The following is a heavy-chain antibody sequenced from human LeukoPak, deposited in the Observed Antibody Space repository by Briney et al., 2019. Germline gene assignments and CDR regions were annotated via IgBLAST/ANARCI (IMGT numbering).Heavy chain of an antibody. J-gene: IGHJ4*02. Sequence: SETLSLTCTVSGGSISSSSYYWGWIRQPPGKGLEWIGSIYYSGSTYYNPSLKSRVTISVDTSKNQFSLKLSSVTAADTAVYYCARRAYYYDSSGYPTHYYFDYWGQGTLVTVSS. CDR1: GGSISSSSYY. CDR2: IYYSGST. CDR3: ARRAYYYDSSGYPTHYYFDY. V-gene: IGHV4-39*01. D-gene: IGHD3-22*01.